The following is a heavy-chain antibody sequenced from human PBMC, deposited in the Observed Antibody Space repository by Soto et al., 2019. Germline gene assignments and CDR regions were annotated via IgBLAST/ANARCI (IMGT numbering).Heavy chain of an antibody. CDR1: GSTFSTHA. V-gene: IGHV3-30-3*01. CDR2: VSFDGTNK. D-gene: IGHD6-13*01. J-gene: IGHJ4*02. Sequence: QVQLVESGGGVVQPGRSLRLSCAASGSTFSTHAMHWVRQAPGKGLECVAIVSFDGTNKYHADSVKGRFTISRDKSKNTLYLQMSGLRTKDTAVYYCARDQTGITTAGGGRIDHWGQGTLVTVSS. CDR3: ARDQTGITTAGGGRIDH.